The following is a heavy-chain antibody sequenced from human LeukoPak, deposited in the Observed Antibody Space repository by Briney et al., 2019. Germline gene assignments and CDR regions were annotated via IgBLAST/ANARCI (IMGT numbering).Heavy chain of an antibody. Sequence: SETLSLTCTVSGDSISSGSYYWGWIRQPPGKGLEWIGSMYHSGSTYYNPSLRSRVTISVDTSKNQFSLRLSSVTAADTAVYYCARPLSGGGRHLYWGQGTLVTVSS. J-gene: IGHJ4*02. D-gene: IGHD3-16*01. V-gene: IGHV4-39*01. CDR1: GDSISSGSYY. CDR2: MYHSGST. CDR3: ARPLSGGGRHLY.